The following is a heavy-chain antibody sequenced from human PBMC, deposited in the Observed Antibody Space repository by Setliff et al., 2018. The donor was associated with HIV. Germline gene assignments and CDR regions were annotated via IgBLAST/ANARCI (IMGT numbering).Heavy chain of an antibody. CDR1: GIRFDTYA. CDR3: ASRASHGAFDM. CDR2: IIWNSVCI. J-gene: IGHJ3*02. Sequence: GGSLRLSCAASGIRFDTYAMHWVRQAPGKGLEWVSGIIWNSVCIAYADSVKGRFTISRDNAKNSLYLQMNNLRAEDTALYYCASRASHGAFDMWGQGTMVTVSS. V-gene: IGHV3-9*01.